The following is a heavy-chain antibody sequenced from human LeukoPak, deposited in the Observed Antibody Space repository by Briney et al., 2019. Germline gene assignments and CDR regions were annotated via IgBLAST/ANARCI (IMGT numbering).Heavy chain of an antibody. CDR3: ASEQLVTIPHYYYYYGMDV. J-gene: IGHJ6*02. CDR2: IIPIFGTA. CDR1: GGTFSSYA. Sequence: ASVKVSCKASGGTFSSYAISWVRQAPGQGLEWMGGIIPIFGTANYAQKFQGRVTITADESTSTAYMELSSLRSEDTAVYYCASEQLVTIPHYYYYYGMDVWGQGTTVTVSS. D-gene: IGHD6-13*01. V-gene: IGHV1-69*13.